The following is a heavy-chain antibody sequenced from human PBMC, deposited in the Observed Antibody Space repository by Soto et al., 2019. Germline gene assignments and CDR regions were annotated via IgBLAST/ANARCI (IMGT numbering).Heavy chain of an antibody. V-gene: IGHV4-39*07. D-gene: IGHD1-26*01. J-gene: IGHJ5*02. CDR2: IYYSGST. Sequence: SETLSLTCTVSGGSISSSSYYWGWIRQPPGKGLEWIGSIYYSGSTYYNPSLKSRVTISVDTSKNQFSLKLSSVTAADTAVYYCARGTGSFFSLFWFDPWGQGTLVT. CDR3: ARGTGSFFSLFWFDP. CDR1: GGSISSSSYY.